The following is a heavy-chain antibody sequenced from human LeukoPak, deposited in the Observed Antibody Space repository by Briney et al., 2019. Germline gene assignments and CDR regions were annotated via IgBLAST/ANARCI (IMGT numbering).Heavy chain of an antibody. CDR2: ISSSSSYI. D-gene: IGHD4-23*01. J-gene: IGHJ6*02. CDR3: ARERDPTTVVTTDYYGMDV. Sequence: MPGGSLRLSCAASGFTFSSYSMNWVRQAPGKGLEWVSSISSSSSYIYYADSVKGRFTISRDNAKNSLYLQMNSLRAEDTAVYYCARERDPTTVVTTDYYGMDVWGQGTTVTVSS. CDR1: GFTFSSYS. V-gene: IGHV3-21*01.